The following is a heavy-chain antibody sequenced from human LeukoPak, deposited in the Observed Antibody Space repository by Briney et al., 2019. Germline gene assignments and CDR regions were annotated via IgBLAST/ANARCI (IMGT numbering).Heavy chain of an antibody. V-gene: IGHV1-3*03. Sequence: ASVKVSCKASGYTFTSYAMHWVRQAPGQRLEWMGWINAGNGNTKYSQEFQGRVTITRDTSASTAYMELSSLRSEDMAVYYCARAVPQSDIVVVPAAVDYWGQGTLVTVSS. CDR3: ARAVPQSDIVVVPAAVDY. CDR2: INAGNGNT. J-gene: IGHJ4*02. CDR1: GYTFTSYA. D-gene: IGHD2-2*01.